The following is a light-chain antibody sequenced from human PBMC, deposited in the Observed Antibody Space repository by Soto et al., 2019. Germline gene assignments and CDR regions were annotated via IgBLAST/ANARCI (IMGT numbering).Light chain of an antibody. CDR3: SSNTTSSTRDV. CDR2: EVR. J-gene: IGLJ1*01. Sequence: QSVLTQPASVSGSPGQSITISCTGTSIDVGGYYYVSWYQQHPGKAPHRMDYEVRNRPSGVSNRFSGSKSGNTASLTIAGLQDEDEAEYYCSSNTTSSTRDVFGTGTKVTV. CDR1: SIDVGGYYY. V-gene: IGLV2-14*01.